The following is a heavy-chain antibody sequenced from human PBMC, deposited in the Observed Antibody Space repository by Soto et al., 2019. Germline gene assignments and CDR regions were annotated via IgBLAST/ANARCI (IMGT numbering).Heavy chain of an antibody. J-gene: IGHJ4*02. CDR2: IYHSGGT. CDR1: GGSISRSNW. D-gene: IGHD3-9*01. V-gene: IGHV4-4*02. Sequence: QVQLQESGPGLVKPSGTLSLTCAVSGGSISRSNWWSWVRQLPGKELEWIGKIYHSGGTNYNPSLKSRVTISVDKSKNQFSLKLTSLTAADTAVYYCARSITFDWLFFDYWGQGTLVTVSS. CDR3: ARSITFDWLFFDY.